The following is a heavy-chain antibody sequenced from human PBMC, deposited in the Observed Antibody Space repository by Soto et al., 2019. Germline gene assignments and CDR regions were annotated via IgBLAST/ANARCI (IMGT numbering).Heavy chain of an antibody. D-gene: IGHD6-19*01. V-gene: IGHV3-21*01. CDR3: ARDRSADRFVQYFQH. CDR1: GFVFTSYS. J-gene: IGHJ1*01. CDR2: ISSGSDSI. Sequence: GGSLRLSCAASGFVFTSYSMVWVRLAPGKGLEWVASISSGSDSIFYADSVKGRFTVSRDNAKNSLFLQMNNLRAEDTAVYFCARDRSADRFVQYFQHWGQGTQVTVSS.